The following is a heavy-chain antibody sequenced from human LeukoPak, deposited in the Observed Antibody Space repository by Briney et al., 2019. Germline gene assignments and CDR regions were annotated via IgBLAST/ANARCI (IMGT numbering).Heavy chain of an antibody. CDR3: ARDDSSGRMDV. CDR2: ISYSGNT. D-gene: IGHD3-22*01. CDR1: GGSISGYY. Sequence: SETLSLTCTVSGGSISGYYWSWIRQPPGKGLEWIGYISYSGNTNYNPSLKSRATISLDTSKNQLSLKLSSVTAADTAIYYCARDDSSGRMDVWGQGTTVTVSS. V-gene: IGHV4-59*01. J-gene: IGHJ6*02.